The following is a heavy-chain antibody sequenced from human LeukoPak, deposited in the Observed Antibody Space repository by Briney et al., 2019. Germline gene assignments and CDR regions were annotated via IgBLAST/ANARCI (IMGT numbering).Heavy chain of an antibody. Sequence: GGSLRLSCAASGFTLNTHWMSWVRQAPGKGLEWVANIKQDGRDTYYVDSVKGRFTISRDNAKYSLNLQMNSLRAEDTAMYYCATSEGYWGQGTLVTVSS. CDR3: ATSEGY. V-gene: IGHV3-7*03. J-gene: IGHJ4*02. CDR2: IKQDGRDT. CDR1: GFTLNTHW.